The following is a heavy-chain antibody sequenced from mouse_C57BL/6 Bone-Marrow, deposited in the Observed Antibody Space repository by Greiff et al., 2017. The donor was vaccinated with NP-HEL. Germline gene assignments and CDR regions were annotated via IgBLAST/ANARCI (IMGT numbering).Heavy chain of an antibody. Sequence: VQLQQSGPELVKPGASVKISCKASGYAFSSSWMNWVKQRPGKGLEWIGRIYPGDGDTNYNGKFKGKATLTADKSSSTAYMQLSSLTSEDSAVYFCAPGIYYDYDGYFDVWGTGTTVTVSS. D-gene: IGHD2-4*01. CDR3: APGIYYDYDGYFDV. CDR2: IYPGDGDT. V-gene: IGHV1-82*01. CDR1: GYAFSSSW. J-gene: IGHJ1*03.